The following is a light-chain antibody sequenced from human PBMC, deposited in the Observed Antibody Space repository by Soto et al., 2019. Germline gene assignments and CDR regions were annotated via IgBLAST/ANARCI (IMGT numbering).Light chain of an antibody. CDR3: QQFNSLT. J-gene: IGKJ1*01. V-gene: IGKV1-5*01. CDR1: QSISNW. Sequence: DIPMTQSPSTLSASVGDTVTITCRASQSISNWLAWYQQKPGKAPKVLIYDASSLETGVPSRFSGSGSGTEFTLTISSLQPDDFATYYCQQFNSLTFGQGTKVEIK. CDR2: DAS.